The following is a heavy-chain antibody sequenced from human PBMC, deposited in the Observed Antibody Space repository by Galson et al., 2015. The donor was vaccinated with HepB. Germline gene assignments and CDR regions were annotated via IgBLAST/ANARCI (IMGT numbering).Heavy chain of an antibody. V-gene: IGHV1-2*02. CDR2: INPNSGGT. CDR1: GYTFTGYY. D-gene: IGHD1-26*01. Sequence: SVKVSCKASGYTFTGYYMHWVRQAPGQGLEWMGWINPNSGGTNYAQKFQGRVTMTRDTSISTAYMELSRLRSDDTAVYYCAWVVGANALPSLAGHWFDPWGQGTLVTVSS. CDR3: AWVVGANALPSLAGHWFDP. J-gene: IGHJ5*02.